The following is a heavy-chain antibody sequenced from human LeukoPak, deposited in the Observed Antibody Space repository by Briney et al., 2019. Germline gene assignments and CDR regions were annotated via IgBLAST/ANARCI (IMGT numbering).Heavy chain of an antibody. Sequence: GGSLRLSCAASGFPFSSYAMSWVRQAPGKGLEWVSAISGRGGSTYYADSVKGRFTISRDNSKNTLYLQMNSRRAEDTAVHYRAKSGYDPFNYWGQGTLVTVSS. CDR3: AKSGYDPFNY. D-gene: IGHD5-12*01. CDR2: ISGRGGST. J-gene: IGHJ4*02. V-gene: IGHV3-23*01. CDR1: GFPFSSYA.